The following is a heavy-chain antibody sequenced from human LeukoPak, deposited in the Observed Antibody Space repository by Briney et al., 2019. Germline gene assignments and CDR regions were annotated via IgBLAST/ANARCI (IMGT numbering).Heavy chain of an antibody. Sequence: GGSLRLSCAASGFTVSSNYMSWVRQAPGKGLEGVSVIYSGGSTYYAHSVKGRFTISRDNSKNTLYLQMNSLRAEDTAVYYCATSRSGLYYVFDYWGRGPLVTVSS. V-gene: IGHV3-53*01. CDR3: ATSRSGLYYVFDY. CDR2: IYSGGST. D-gene: IGHD3-3*01. J-gene: IGHJ4*02. CDR1: GFTVSSNY.